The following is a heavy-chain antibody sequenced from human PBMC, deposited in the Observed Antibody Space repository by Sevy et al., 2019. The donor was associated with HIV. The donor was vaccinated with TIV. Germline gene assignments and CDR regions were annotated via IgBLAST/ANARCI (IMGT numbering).Heavy chain of an antibody. CDR3: ARDSIPLVQGIIITPYYYGMDV. Sequence: ASVKVSCKTSGYTFNTFGINWVRQAPGQGLQWVGWISAYDGNTKFVQNLQGRVSMTTETSTSTVYMELKNLGSDDTDVYYCARDSIPLVQGIIITPYYYGMDVWGQGTTVTVSS. CDR2: ISAYDGNT. D-gene: IGHD3-10*01. CDR1: GYTFNTFG. J-gene: IGHJ6*02. V-gene: IGHV1-18*04.